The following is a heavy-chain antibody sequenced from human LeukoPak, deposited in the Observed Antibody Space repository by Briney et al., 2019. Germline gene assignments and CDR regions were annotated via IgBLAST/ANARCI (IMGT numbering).Heavy chain of an antibody. CDR3: ARAGGYCGRISCPYYFDY. D-gene: IGHD2-15*01. Sequence: ASVKVSCKAFGYTFTRYYMHWVRQAPGQGPEWMGVISPSGGSTTYAQKFQGRVTMTRNTSISTAYMELSSLRSEDTAVYYCARAGGYCGRISCPYYFDYWGQGSLVAVSS. V-gene: IGHV1-46*01. CDR1: GYTFTRYY. J-gene: IGHJ4*02. CDR2: ISPSGGST.